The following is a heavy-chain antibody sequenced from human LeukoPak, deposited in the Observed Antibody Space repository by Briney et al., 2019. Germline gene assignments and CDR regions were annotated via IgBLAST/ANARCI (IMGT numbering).Heavy chain of an antibody. V-gene: IGHV1-46*01. CDR2: IKVSGGST. Sequence: GASVKVSCRASGYTFTNYYMHWVRQAPGQGFEWMGIIKVSGGSTSYAQKFQGRVTMTRDTSTSTVYMELRSLRSEDTAVYYCARGGGDDSAAPFDSWGQGALVTVSS. CDR1: GYTFTNYY. J-gene: IGHJ4*02. D-gene: IGHD2-21*02. CDR3: ARGGGDDSAAPFDS.